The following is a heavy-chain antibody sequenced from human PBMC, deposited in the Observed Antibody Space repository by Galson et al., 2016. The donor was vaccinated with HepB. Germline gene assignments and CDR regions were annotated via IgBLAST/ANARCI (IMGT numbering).Heavy chain of an antibody. V-gene: IGHV3-66*01. CDR1: GFTVSASS. CDR2: IHRGGGT. CDR3: AVVGDVSRD. D-gene: IGHD2-21*01. Sequence: LRLSCAASGFTVSASSMTWVRQAPGQGLEWVSTIHRGGGTYYTYSVKGRFTIARDSSKNTLYLQMSSLKVEDTAVYYCAVVGDVSRDWGQGTLVTVSS. J-gene: IGHJ4*02.